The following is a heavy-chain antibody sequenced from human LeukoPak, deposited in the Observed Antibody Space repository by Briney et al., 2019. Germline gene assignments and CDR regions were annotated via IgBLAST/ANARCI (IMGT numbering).Heavy chain of an antibody. CDR3: ARGLGANPPGGY. Sequence: SETLSLTCAVSGGSISSSNWWSWVRQPPGKGLEWIGEIYHSGSTNYNPSLKSRVTISVDTSKNQFSLKLSSVTAADTAVYYCARGLGANPPGGYWGQGTLVTVSS. D-gene: IGHD1-26*01. V-gene: IGHV4-4*02. CDR2: IYHSGST. J-gene: IGHJ4*02. CDR1: GGSISSSNW.